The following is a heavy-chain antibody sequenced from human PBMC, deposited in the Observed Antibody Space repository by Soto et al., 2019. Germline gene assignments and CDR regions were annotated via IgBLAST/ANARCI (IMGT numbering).Heavy chain of an antibody. V-gene: IGHV1-46*01. D-gene: IGHD3-9*01. CDR2: INPSGGST. CDR1: GYTFTSYY. Sequence: ASVKVSCKASGYTFTSYYMHWVRQAPGQGLEWMGIINPSGGSTSYAQKFKGRVTMTRDTSTSTVYMELSSLRSEDTAVYYCARDVPYYDILTGYYYPFNFDYWGQGTLVTVSS. J-gene: IGHJ4*02. CDR3: ARDVPYYDILTGYYYPFNFDY.